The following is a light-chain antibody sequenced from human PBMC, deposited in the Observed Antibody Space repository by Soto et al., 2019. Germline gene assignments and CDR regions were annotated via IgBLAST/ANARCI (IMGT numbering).Light chain of an antibody. V-gene: IGKV1-27*01. J-gene: IGKJ1*01. CDR1: QGVSSC. CDR2: AAS. CDR3: QHYSSYSEA. Sequence: DIEMTQSPSSLSASLGDRATITCRASQGVSSCLAWYQQKPGKVPKLLIYAASTLQSGVPSRFSGSGSGTDFTLTISSLQPDDFATYYCQHYSSYSEAFGQGTKVELK.